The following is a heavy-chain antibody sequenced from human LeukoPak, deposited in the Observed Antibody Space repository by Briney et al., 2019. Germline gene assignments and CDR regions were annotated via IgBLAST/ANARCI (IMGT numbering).Heavy chain of an antibody. Sequence: ASVKVSCTASGYTFTSYGMSWVRQAPGQGLEWVGWISAYNGNTNYAQKLQGRVTMTTDTSTSTAYMELRSLRSDDTAVYYCARDPMVRGAIIMDVWGQGTTVTVSS. CDR2: ISAYNGNT. D-gene: IGHD3-10*01. J-gene: IGHJ6*02. V-gene: IGHV1-18*01. CDR1: GYTFTSYG. CDR3: ARDPMVRGAIIMDV.